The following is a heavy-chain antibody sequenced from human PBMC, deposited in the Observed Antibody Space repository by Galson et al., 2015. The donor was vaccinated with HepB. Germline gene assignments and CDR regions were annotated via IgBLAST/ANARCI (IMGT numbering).Heavy chain of an antibody. D-gene: IGHD3-22*01. CDR1: GFTFSSYA. Sequence: SLRLSCAASGFTFSSYAMHWVRQAPGKGLEWVAVISYDGSNKYYADSVKGRFTISRDNSKNTLYLQMNSLRAEDTATYYCARAWADDSSGYYRLRFDYWGQGTLVTVSS. CDR2: ISYDGSNK. J-gene: IGHJ4*02. V-gene: IGHV3-30*04. CDR3: ARAWADDSSGYYRLRFDY.